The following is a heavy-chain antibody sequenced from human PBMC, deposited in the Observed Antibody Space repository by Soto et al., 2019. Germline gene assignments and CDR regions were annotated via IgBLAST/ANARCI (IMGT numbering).Heavy chain of an antibody. V-gene: IGHV3-7*05. CDR3: ARDATYGYSSFYYDVFDI. D-gene: IGHD3-16*01. J-gene: IGHJ3*02. CDR1: GFTFSYYW. Sequence: DVQLMESGGCLVQPGGSLRLSCAASGFTFSYYWMNWVRQAPGKGLEWVANISRDGGEENYVDSVKGRFTVSRDNAKQSLYLKRKRMRIEDTAVYYGARDATYGYSSFYYDVFDIWGQATMVTVSS. CDR2: ISRDGGEE.